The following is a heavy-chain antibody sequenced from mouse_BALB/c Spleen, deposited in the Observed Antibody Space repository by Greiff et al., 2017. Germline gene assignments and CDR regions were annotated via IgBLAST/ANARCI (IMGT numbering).Heavy chain of an antibody. Sequence: QVQLQQPGAELVKPGASVKLSCKASGYTFTSYWMHWVKQRPGQGLEWIGEINPSNGRTNYNEKFKSKATLTVDKSSSTAYMQHSSLTSEDSAVYYCARGSTMMRDAFAYWGQGTLVTVSA. D-gene: IGHD2-4*01. CDR2: INPSNGRT. CDR1: GYTFTSYW. CDR3: ARGSTMMRDAFAY. J-gene: IGHJ3*01. V-gene: IGHV1S81*02.